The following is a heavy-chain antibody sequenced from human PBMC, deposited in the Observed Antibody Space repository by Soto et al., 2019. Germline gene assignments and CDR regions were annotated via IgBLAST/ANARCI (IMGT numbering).Heavy chain of an antibody. J-gene: IGHJ4*02. CDR2: INPSGGST. Sequence: QVQLVQSGAEVNKPGASVKVSCKDSGYSFTTHYMHWVRQAPGQGLEWMGIINPSGGSTSYAQKFQGRITMPRDTATRTVYMELNSLISVDTAVYNCVRESAGGTRYFDSWGQGTLVTLS. CDR1: GYSFTTHY. V-gene: IGHV1-46*01. CDR3: VRESAGGTRYFDS. D-gene: IGHD6-13*01.